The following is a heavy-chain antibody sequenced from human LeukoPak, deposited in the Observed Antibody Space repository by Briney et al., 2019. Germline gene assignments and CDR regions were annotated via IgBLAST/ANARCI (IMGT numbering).Heavy chain of an antibody. CDR2: IYYSGST. J-gene: IGHJ4*02. CDR1: GASISSNGYY. V-gene: IGHV4-31*03. Sequence: SQTLSLTCTVSGASISSNGYYWSWIRQHPGKGLEWIGYIYYSGSTYYNPSLKSRVIISVDMSKNQFSLRLSSVTAADTAVYYCAREARGSWYYFDYWGQGTLVTVSS. D-gene: IGHD3-10*01. CDR3: AREARGSWYYFDY.